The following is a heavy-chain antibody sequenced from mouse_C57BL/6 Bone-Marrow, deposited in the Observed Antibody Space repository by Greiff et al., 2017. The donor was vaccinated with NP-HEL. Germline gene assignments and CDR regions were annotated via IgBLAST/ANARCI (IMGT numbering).Heavy chain of an antibody. CDR1: GFNIKDYY. D-gene: IGHD2-3*01. CDR3: TTGGGYYCFAY. Sequence: VQLQQSGAELVRPGASVKLSCTASGFNIKDYYMHWVKQRPEQGLEWIGRLDPEDGDTEYAPKFQGKATMTADTSSNTAYLQLSSLTSEDTAVYYCTTGGGYYCFAYWGQGTLVTVSA. J-gene: IGHJ3*01. CDR2: LDPEDGDT. V-gene: IGHV14-1*01.